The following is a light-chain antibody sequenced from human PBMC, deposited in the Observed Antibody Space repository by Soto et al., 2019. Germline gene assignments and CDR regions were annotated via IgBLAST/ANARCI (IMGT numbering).Light chain of an antibody. CDR3: QQYGSSMYT. J-gene: IGKJ2*01. V-gene: IGKV3-20*01. Sequence: EIVLTQSPGTLSLSPGERATLSCRASQSVSSSYLAWYQQKPGQAPRLIIYGASSRATGIPDRFSGSGSGTDFTLTFSRLEPEDFAVYYCQQYGSSMYTFGQGTKLEIK. CDR1: QSVSSSY. CDR2: GAS.